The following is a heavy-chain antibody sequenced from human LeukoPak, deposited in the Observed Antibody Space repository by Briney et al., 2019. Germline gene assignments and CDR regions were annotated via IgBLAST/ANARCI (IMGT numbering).Heavy chain of an antibody. V-gene: IGHV3-64D*09. CDR2: IVSNGDST. J-gene: IGHJ6*02. D-gene: IGHD3-22*01. CDR3: VNPGWYYDSSGHSYYYDMDV. Sequence: GGSLRLSCSASGFTFSRYGMHWVRQAPGKGLEYVSSIVSNGDSTYYADSVKGRFTISRDNAKNTLYLQMSSLRPDDTAVYYCVNPGWYYDSSGHSYYYDMDVWGQGTTVTVSS. CDR1: GFTFSRYG.